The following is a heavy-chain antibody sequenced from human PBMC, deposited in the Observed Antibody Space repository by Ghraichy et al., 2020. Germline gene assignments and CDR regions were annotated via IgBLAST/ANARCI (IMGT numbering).Heavy chain of an antibody. CDR1: GGSISSGGYY. Sequence: SETLSLTCTVSGGSISSGGYYWSWIRQHPGKGLEWIGYIYYSGSTYYNPSLKGRVTISVDTSKNQFSLRLSSVTAADTAVYYCARHGHFVGTVKYWGQGTLVTVSS. J-gene: IGHJ4*02. V-gene: IGHV4-31*03. CDR3: ARHGHFVGTVKY. CDR2: IYYSGST. D-gene: IGHD4-17*01.